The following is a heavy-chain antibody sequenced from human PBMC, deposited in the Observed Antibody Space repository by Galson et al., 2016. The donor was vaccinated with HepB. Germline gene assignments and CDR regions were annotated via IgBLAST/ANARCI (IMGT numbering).Heavy chain of an antibody. Sequence: SLRLSCAASGFTFSRIAMHWVRQAPGMGLKWVAVISYDGGSNYYADSVKGRFTISRDNSKNTLYLQMNSLRAEDSAVYYCARVIGGTLDALDTWGQGTMVTVSS. CDR3: ARVIGGTLDALDT. V-gene: IGHV3-30*04. CDR1: GFTFSRIA. CDR2: ISYDGGSN. D-gene: IGHD2-21*01. J-gene: IGHJ3*02.